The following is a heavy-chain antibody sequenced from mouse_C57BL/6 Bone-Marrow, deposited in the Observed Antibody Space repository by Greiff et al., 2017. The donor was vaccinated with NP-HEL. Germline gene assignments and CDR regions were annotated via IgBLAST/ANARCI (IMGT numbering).Heavy chain of an antibody. J-gene: IGHJ2*01. Sequence: EVQGVESGGDLVKPGGSLKLSCAASGFTFSSYGMSWVRQTPDKRLEWVATISSGGSSTYYPDSVKGRFTISRDNAKNTLYLQMSSLKSEDTAMYYCARQGVLRFDYWGQGTTLTVSS. CDR3: ARQGVLRFDY. D-gene: IGHD1-1*01. CDR1: GFTFSSYG. CDR2: ISSGGSST. V-gene: IGHV5-6*01.